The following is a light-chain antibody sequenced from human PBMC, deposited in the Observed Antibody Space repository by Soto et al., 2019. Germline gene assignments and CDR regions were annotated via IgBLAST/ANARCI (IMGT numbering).Light chain of an antibody. CDR3: CSYAGTYTFYV. CDR2: GVS. J-gene: IGLJ1*01. CDR1: SSGVGAYNY. V-gene: IGLV2-11*01. Sequence: QSALTQPRSVSGSPGQSVTISCTGTSSGVGAYNYVSWYQQRPGKAPKLIIYGVSRRPSGVPDRFSGSKSGNTASLTVSGLQAEDEADYYCCSYAGTYTFYVFGSGTKVTVL.